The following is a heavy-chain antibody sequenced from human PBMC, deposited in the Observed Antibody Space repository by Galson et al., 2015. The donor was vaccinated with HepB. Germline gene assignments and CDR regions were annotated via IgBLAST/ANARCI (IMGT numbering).Heavy chain of an antibody. V-gene: IGHV3-48*02. CDR1: GFTFSGYA. D-gene: IGHD2-15*01. J-gene: IGHJ4*02. CDR2: ISSGSSNI. CDR3: TADAGFDSPWYYFDR. Sequence: SLRLSCAASGFTFSGYAMSWVRQTPGKGLEYIAYISSGSSNIYYAASVKGRFTISRDNVEGSLTLQMTGLRDEDTAVCYCTADAGFDSPWYYFDRWGQGALVTVSS.